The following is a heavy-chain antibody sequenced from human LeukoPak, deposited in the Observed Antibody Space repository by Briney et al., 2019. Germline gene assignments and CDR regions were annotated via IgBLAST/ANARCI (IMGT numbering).Heavy chain of an antibody. J-gene: IGHJ5*02. D-gene: IGHD3-10*01. CDR3: ARGGYYYGSPRDDWFDP. CDR2: ISSSSSYI. Sequence: GGSLRLSCAASGFTFSSYSMNWVRQAPGKGLEWVSSISSSSSYIYYADSVKGRFTISRDNAKNSLYLQMNSLRAEDTAVYYCARGGYYYGSPRDDWFDPWGQGTLVTVSS. CDR1: GFTFSSYS. V-gene: IGHV3-21*04.